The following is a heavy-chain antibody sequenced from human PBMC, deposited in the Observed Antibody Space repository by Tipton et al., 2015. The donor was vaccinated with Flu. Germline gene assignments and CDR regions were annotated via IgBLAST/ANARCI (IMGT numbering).Heavy chain of an antibody. CDR1: GGSISSSSYY. Sequence: LRLSCTVSGGSISSSSYYWGWIRQPPGKGLEWIGSICYSGSTYYNPSLKSRVTISVDTSKNQFSLKLSSVTAADTAVYYCARDRLLWFGDRYGMDVWGQGTTVTVSS. V-gene: IGHV4-39*07. CDR2: ICYSGST. D-gene: IGHD3-10*01. J-gene: IGHJ6*02. CDR3: ARDRLLWFGDRYGMDV.